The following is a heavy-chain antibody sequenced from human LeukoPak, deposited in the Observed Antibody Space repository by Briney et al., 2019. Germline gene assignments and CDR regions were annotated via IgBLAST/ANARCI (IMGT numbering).Heavy chain of an antibody. D-gene: IGHD4-11*01. CDR3: ARGMGITTGGY. J-gene: IGHJ4*02. CDR2: INSDGSST. Sequence: GGSLRLSCAASGFTFSSYWMHWVRRAPGKGLMWVSRINSDGSSTNYADSVKGRFTISRDNAKNTLYLQMNSLRADDTAVYYCARGMGITTGGYWGQGTLVTVSS. V-gene: IGHV3-74*01. CDR1: GFTFSSYW.